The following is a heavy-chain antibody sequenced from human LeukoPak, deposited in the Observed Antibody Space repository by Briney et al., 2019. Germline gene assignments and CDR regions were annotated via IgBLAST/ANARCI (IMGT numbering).Heavy chain of an antibody. CDR1: GGSISSGDYY. Sequence: SETLSLTCTVSGGSISSGDYYWSWIRQPPGKGLEWIGYIYYSGSTYYNPSLKSRVTISVDTSKNQFSLKLSSVTAADTAVYYCARADLEYSSSGDRGGNFDYWGQGTLVTVSS. D-gene: IGHD6-6*01. V-gene: IGHV4-30-4*08. CDR3: ARADLEYSSSGDRGGNFDY. CDR2: IYYSGST. J-gene: IGHJ4*02.